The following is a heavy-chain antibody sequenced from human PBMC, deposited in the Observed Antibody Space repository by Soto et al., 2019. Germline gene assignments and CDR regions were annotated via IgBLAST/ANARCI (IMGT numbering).Heavy chain of an antibody. V-gene: IGHV1-18*01. Sequence: ASVKVSCKASGYTFTSYGISWVRQAPGQGLEWMGWISAYNGNTNYAQNLQGRVTMPTVTSTSTAYMELRRLSSDDAAVYYCSSGGCSSTSCDGGDSYWFDHWGQGTLVTVSS. CDR2: ISAYNGNT. CDR3: SSGGCSSTSCDGGDSYWFDH. J-gene: IGHJ5*02. D-gene: IGHD2-2*01. CDR1: GYTFTSYG.